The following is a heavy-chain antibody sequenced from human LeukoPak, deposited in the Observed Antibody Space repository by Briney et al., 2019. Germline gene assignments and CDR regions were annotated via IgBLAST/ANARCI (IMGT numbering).Heavy chain of an antibody. CDR2: LSRSGGDT. CDR3: AKRSDYGGNSNYFDF. D-gene: IGHD4-23*01. V-gene: IGHV3-23*01. J-gene: IGHJ4*02. CDR1: GFTFRSYG. Sequence: GGSLRLSCAASGFTFRSYGMSWVRQAPGKGREWVSALSRSGGDTYYADSVKGRFTISRDNSKNTLYLQMNSLRAEDTAVYYCAKRSDYGGNSNYFDFWGQGTLVTISS.